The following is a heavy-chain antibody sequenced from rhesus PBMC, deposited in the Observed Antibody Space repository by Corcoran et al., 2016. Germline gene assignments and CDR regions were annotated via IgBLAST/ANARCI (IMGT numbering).Heavy chain of an antibody. CDR1: GGSISDSYR. D-gene: IGHD3-28*01. CDR3: ARRGSGYYYFDY. V-gene: IGHV4S10*01. J-gene: IGHJ4*01. Sequence: QVQLQESGPGVVKPSETLSLTCAVSGGSISDSYRWSWIRQPPGKGQEWIGYIFGSSTSTNTHPSLKSRVTISKDTSKNQFSVKLSSVTAADTAGYYCARRGSGYYYFDYWGQGVLVTVSS. CDR2: IFGSSTST.